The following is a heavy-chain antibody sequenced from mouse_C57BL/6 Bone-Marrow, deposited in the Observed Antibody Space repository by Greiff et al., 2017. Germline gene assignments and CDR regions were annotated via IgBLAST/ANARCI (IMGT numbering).Heavy chain of an antibody. D-gene: IGHD6-1*01. V-gene: IGHV1-85*01. CDR1: GYTFTSYD. CDR3: ARSGSYPLFDY. Sequence: QVTLKESGPELVKPGASVKLSCKASGYTFTSYDINWVKQRPGQGLEWIGWIYPRDGSTKYNEKFKGKATLTVDTSSSTAYMELHSLTSEDSAVYFCARSGSYPLFDYWGQGTTLTVSS. CDR2: IYPRDGST. J-gene: IGHJ2*01.